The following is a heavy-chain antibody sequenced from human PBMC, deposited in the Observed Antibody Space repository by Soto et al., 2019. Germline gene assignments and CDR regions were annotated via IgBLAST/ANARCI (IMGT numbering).Heavy chain of an antibody. Sequence: GGSLRLSCAASGFTFSSYGMNWVRQAPGKGLEWVAVISYDENNKYHADSVKGRFTISRDNSKNTLYLQMNSLRAEDTAVYYCAKVLTGDLDYWGQGTLVTVSS. D-gene: IGHD7-27*01. V-gene: IGHV3-30*18. CDR2: ISYDENNK. CDR1: GFTFSSYG. CDR3: AKVLTGDLDY. J-gene: IGHJ4*02.